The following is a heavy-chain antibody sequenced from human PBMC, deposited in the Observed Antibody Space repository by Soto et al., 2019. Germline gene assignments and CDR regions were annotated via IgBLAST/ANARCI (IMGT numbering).Heavy chain of an antibody. CDR2: INPSGGST. Sequence: SVKVCCKASGYTFTRYYMHWVRQAPGQGLEWMGIINPSGGSTSYAQKFQGRVTMTRDTSTSTVYMELSSLRSEDTAVYYCAIDPNGKDHAFADRGQVTLVADSS. J-gene: IGHJ4*02. D-gene: IGHD7-27*01. CDR3: AIDPNGKDHAFAD. CDR1: GYTFTRYY. V-gene: IGHV1-46*01.